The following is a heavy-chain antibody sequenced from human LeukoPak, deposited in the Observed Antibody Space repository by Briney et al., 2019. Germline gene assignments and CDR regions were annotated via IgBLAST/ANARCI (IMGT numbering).Heavy chain of an antibody. CDR2: FNPNSGTT. CDR3: TRGGPEGSGYSYGSHDY. J-gene: IGHJ4*02. D-gene: IGHD5-18*01. Sequence: GASVKVSCKASGFTVTAYYMHWVRQAPGQGLEWMGWFNPNSGTTTYVQKFQGRVTLPPHTAITTVYMELSRLRSDDTAVYYCTRGGPEGSGYSYGSHDYWGQGTLVTVSS. V-gene: IGHV1-2*02. CDR1: GFTVTAYY.